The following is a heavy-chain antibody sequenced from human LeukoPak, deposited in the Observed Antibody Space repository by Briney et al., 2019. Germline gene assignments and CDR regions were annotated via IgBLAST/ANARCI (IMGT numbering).Heavy chain of an antibody. J-gene: IGHJ3*02. CDR2: IYYSGST. CDR1: GGSISSSSHY. CDR3: ARDRPYYYDSSGYYYVTAGAFDI. V-gene: IGHV4-39*07. D-gene: IGHD3-22*01. Sequence: SETLSLTCTVSGGSISSSSHYWGWIRQPAGKGQEWIGSIYYSGSTYYNPSLKSRVTISVDTSKNQFSLKLSSVTAADTAVYYCARDRPYYYDSSGYYYVTAGAFDIWGQGTMVTVSS.